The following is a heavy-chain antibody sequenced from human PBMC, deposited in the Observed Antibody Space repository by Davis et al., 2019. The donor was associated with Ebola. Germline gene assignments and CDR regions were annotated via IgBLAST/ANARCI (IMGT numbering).Heavy chain of an antibody. CDR2: IYTSGST. CDR3: ARSPSSGSYYLDY. CDR1: GGSISSYY. J-gene: IGHJ4*02. Sequence: PSETLSLTCTVSGGSISSYYWSWIRQPAGKGLEWIGRIYTSGSTYYNPSLKSRVTISVDRSKNQFSLKLSSVTAADTAVYYCARSPSSGSYYLDYWGQGTLVTVSS. V-gene: IGHV4-4*07. D-gene: IGHD1-26*01.